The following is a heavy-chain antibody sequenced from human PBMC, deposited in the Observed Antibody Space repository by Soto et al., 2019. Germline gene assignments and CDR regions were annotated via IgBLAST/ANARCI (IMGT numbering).Heavy chain of an antibody. CDR3: ARDQVGATGDY. V-gene: IGHV1-18*01. CDR2: ISAYNGNR. CDR1: GYTCTSYG. D-gene: IGHD1-26*01. Sequence: QIQLVQSGAEVKKPGSSVKVSCKASGYTCTSYGISWVRQAPGQGLEWMGWISAYNGNRNYAQKVQGRVTMTTDTSTNTAYMELRSIRSDDKAVYYCARDQVGATGDYWGQGTLVTVSS. J-gene: IGHJ4*02.